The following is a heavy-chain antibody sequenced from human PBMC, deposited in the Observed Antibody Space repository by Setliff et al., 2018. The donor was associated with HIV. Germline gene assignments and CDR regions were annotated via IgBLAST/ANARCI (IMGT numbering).Heavy chain of an antibody. CDR2: IYSGGST. Sequence: GGSLRLSCAASGLTFSSYWMSWVRQAPGKGLEWVSVIYSGGSTYYADSVKGRFTISRDNSKNTLYLQMNSLRAEDTAVYYCARGEPSILIEPAAFFDYWGQGTLVTVSS. V-gene: IGHV3-66*01. CDR1: GLTFSSYW. J-gene: IGHJ4*02. CDR3: ARGEPSILIEPAAFFDY. D-gene: IGHD2-2*01.